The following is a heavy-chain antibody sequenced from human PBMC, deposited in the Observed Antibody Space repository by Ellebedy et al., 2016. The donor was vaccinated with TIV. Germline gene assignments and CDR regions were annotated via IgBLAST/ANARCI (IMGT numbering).Heavy chain of an antibody. Sequence: SETLSLXXTVSGGSISSSSYYWGWIRQPPGKGLEWIGSIYYSGSTYNHPSLRSRVTISVDTSKNQFSLRLSSVTAADAAVYYCARHKTTGATSSAYYFDRWGQGTPVTVSS. CDR2: IYYSGST. CDR3: ARHKTTGATSSAYYFDR. J-gene: IGHJ4*02. D-gene: IGHD1-7*01. V-gene: IGHV4-39*01. CDR1: GGSISSSSYY.